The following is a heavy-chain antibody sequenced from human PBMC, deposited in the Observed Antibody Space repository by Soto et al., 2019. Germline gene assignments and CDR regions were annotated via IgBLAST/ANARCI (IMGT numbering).Heavy chain of an antibody. CDR2: KYYRSKWDY. D-gene: IGHD2-8*01. J-gene: IGHJ5*01. CDR1: GNSVSTNSAT. CDR3: ARLIGNSWLDS. V-gene: IGHV6-1*01. Sequence: QVQLQQSGPGLVKPSQTLSLTCAISGNSVSTNSATWDGSRRSPSRGLEWLGRKYYRSKWDYDYAASVKGRININPDTSNNQVSLHLDSVTPDDTAVYYCARLIGNSWLDSWGQGTLVTVSS.